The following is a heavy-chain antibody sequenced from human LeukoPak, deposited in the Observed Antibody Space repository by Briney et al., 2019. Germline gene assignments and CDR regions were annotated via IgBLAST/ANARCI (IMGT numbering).Heavy chain of an antibody. D-gene: IGHD4-17*01. Sequence: PGGSLRLSCAASGFTVSSNYMSWVRQAPGKGLEWVSVIYSGTSTYYTDPVKGRFTISRDNSKNTLYLQMNSLRAEDTAVYYCARHPPSVTLIRGAFDIWGHGTMVTVSS. CDR2: IYSGTST. CDR1: GFTVSSNY. V-gene: IGHV3-66*04. CDR3: ARHPPSVTLIRGAFDI. J-gene: IGHJ3*02.